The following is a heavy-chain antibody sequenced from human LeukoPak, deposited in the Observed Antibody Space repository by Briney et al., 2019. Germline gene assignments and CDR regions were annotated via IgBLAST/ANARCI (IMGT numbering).Heavy chain of an antibody. D-gene: IGHD2-2*01. CDR3: ARDVIVAVPAAIQPYYYYYYMDV. CDR2: ICTSGST. Sequence: SETLSLTCTVSGGSTSSGSYYWSWIRQPAGKGLEWIGRICTSGSTNYNPSLKSRVTISVDTSKNQFSLKLSSVTDADTAVYYWARDVIVAVPAAIQPYYYYYYMDVWGKGTTVTVSS. J-gene: IGHJ6*03. CDR1: GGSTSSGSYY. V-gene: IGHV4-61*02.